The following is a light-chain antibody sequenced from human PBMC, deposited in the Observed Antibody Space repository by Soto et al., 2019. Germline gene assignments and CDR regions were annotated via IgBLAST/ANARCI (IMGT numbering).Light chain of an antibody. Sequence: QPVLTQPPSVSGAPGQRVTISCTGSSSNIGADYDVHWYQQLPGTAPKLLIYGNSNRPSGVPDRFSGSKSGTSASLAITGXXXXXXXXXXCQSYDSSLSAVVFGGGTKVTVL. CDR1: SSNIGADYD. V-gene: IGLV1-40*01. CDR3: QSYDSSLSAVV. CDR2: GNS. J-gene: IGLJ3*02.